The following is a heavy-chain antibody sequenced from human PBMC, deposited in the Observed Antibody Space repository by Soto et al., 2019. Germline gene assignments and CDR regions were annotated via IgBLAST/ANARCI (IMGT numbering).Heavy chain of an antibody. CDR1: GGSFSGYY. CDR2: INHSGST. V-gene: IGHV4-34*01. Sequence: SETLSLTCAVYGGSFSGYYWSWIRQPPGKGLEWSGEINHSGSTNYNPSLKSRVTISVDTSKNQFSLKLSSVTAADTAVYYCARGGIQLRFLEWLLKGYFDYWGQGTLVTVSS. CDR3: ARGGIQLRFLEWLLKGYFDY. J-gene: IGHJ4*02. D-gene: IGHD3-3*01.